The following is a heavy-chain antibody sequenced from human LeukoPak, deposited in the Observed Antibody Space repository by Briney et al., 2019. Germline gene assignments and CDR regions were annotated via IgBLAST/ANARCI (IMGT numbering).Heavy chain of an antibody. CDR1: GGSISSSTYY. CDR3: ARGGNYDSSGSRAEYFRH. D-gene: IGHD3-22*01. V-gene: IGHV4-39*01. J-gene: IGHJ1*01. Sequence: PSETLSLTCTVSGGSISSSTYYWGWIRQPPWKGLEWIGSIYYSGSTYYNPSLKSRVTISVDTSKNQFSLKLSSVTAADTAVYYCARGGNYDSSGSRAEYFRHWGQGTLVTVSS. CDR2: IYYSGST.